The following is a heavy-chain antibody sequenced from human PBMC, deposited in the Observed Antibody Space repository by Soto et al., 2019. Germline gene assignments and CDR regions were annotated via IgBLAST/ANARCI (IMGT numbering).Heavy chain of an antibody. J-gene: IGHJ6*03. CDR3: ARGPQGVVGSNYYYMNV. CDR2: IKQDGSEK. V-gene: IGHV3-7*02. CDR1: GFTFSSYA. Sequence: PGGSLRLSCAASGFTFSSYAMSWVRQAPGKGLEWVANIKQDGSEKYYVDSVKGRFTISRDNAKNSLYLQMNSLRAEDTAVYYCARGPQGVVGSNYYYMNVWGKGTTVPVSS. D-gene: IGHD3-3*01.